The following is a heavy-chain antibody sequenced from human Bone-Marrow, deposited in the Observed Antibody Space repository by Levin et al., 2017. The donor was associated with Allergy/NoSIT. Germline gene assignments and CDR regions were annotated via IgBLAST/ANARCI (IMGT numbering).Heavy chain of an antibody. CDR2: IGGGNSAT. CDR3: ARGRGLSY. CDR1: GFTFTTYL. V-gene: IGHV3-23*01. J-gene: IGHJ4*02. D-gene: IGHD5-12*01. Sequence: GESLKISCAASGFTFTTYLMSWVRQAPGKGLEWVSAIGGGNSATYYADSVKGRFTISRDNSKNTLYLQVSTLRAEDTAIYYCARGRGLSYWGQGTLVTVSS.